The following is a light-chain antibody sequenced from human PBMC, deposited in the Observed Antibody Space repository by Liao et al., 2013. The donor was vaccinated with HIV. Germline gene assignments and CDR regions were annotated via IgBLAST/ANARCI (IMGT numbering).Light chain of an antibody. CDR2: QDS. V-gene: IGLV3-1*01. Sequence: SYELTQPPSVSVSPGQTATITCSGDKLGNRYTCWYQQKPGQSPLLLIYQDSYRPSGIPERFSGSKSGSTATLTISGTQTMDEADYYCQAWDIKTSFVFGTGTKVTVL. CDR1: KLGNRY. J-gene: IGLJ1*01. CDR3: QAWDIKTSFV.